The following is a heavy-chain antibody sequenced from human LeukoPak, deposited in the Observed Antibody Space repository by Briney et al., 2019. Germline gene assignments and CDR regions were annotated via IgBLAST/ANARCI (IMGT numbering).Heavy chain of an antibody. D-gene: IGHD5-18*01. CDR1: GFTFSSYW. Sequence: GGSLRLSCAASGFTFSSYWMSWVRQAPGKGLEWVANIKQDGSEKYYEDSVKGRFTISRDNAKNSLYLQMNSLRAEDTAVYYCARDGVVDTAMATDLLGIRWGQGTLVTVSS. CDR2: IKQDGSEK. J-gene: IGHJ4*02. V-gene: IGHV3-7*01. CDR3: ARDGVVDTAMATDLLGIR.